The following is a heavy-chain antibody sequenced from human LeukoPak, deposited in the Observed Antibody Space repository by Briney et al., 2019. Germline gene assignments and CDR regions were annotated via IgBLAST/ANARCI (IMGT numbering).Heavy chain of an antibody. V-gene: IGHV4-34*01. D-gene: IGHD6-19*01. CDR3: ARGSGSGWYH. CDR2: INHSGST. Sequence: PSQTLPLTCAVYGGSFSGYYWSWIRQPPGKGLEWIGEINHSGSTNYNPSLKSRVTISVDTSKNQFSLKLSSVTAADTAVYYCARGSGSGWYHWGQGTLVTVSS. CDR1: GGSFSGYY. J-gene: IGHJ5*02.